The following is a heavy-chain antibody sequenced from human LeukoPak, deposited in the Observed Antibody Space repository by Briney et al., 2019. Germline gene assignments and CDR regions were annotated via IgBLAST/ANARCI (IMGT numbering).Heavy chain of an antibody. D-gene: IGHD6-13*01. CDR2: INPSGGST. V-gene: IGHV1-46*01. Sequence: ASVKVSCKASGYTFTSYYMHWVRQAPGQGLEWMGLINPSGGSTSYAQKFQGRVTMSRDMSTSTVYMELSSLRSEDAAVYYCARDLGAAAGTLYYYYYMDVWGKGTTVTVSS. CDR3: ARDLGAAAGTLYYYYYMDV. CDR1: GYTFTSYY. J-gene: IGHJ6*03.